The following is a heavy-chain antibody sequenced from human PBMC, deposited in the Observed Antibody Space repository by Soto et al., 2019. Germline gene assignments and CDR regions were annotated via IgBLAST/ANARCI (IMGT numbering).Heavy chain of an antibody. CDR3: GRGSLRAMCV. D-gene: IGHD2-2*01. CDR2: MNPNSGNT. J-gene: IGHJ6*02. V-gene: IGHV1-8*01. CDR1: GYTFTSYD. Sequence: QVQLVQSGAEVKKPGASVKVSCKASGYTFTSYDINWVRQATGQGLEWMGWMNPNSGNTGYAQQFQGRVTMTRNTSISTHDIELSSLRSEDTAVYYCGRGSLRAMCVWGQVTTVTVSS.